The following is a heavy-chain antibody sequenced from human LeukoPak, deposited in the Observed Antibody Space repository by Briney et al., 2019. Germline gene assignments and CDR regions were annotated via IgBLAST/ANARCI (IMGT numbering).Heavy chain of an antibody. Sequence: GGSLRLSCAASGFTFSTFEMNWVRQAPGKGLEWVSYISGGSSNIYYADSVKGRFTVSRDDAKNSLYLQMDSLRAEDTAVYYCARTPTYGFWSGYTLDVWGQGTTVTVSS. CDR3: ARTPTYGFWSGYTLDV. CDR1: GFTFSTFE. V-gene: IGHV3-48*03. J-gene: IGHJ6*02. D-gene: IGHD3-3*01. CDR2: ISGGSSNI.